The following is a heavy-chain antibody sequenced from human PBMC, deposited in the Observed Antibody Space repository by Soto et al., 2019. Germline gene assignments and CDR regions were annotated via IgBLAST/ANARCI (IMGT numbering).Heavy chain of an antibody. CDR3: ARSACSGGSCYYNWFDP. V-gene: IGHV1-69*01. CDR1: GGTFSSYA. CDR2: IIPIFGTA. J-gene: IGHJ5*02. Sequence: QVQLVQSGAEVKKPGSSVKVSCKASGGTFSSYAISWVRQAPGQGLEWMGGIIPIFGTANYAQKFQGRVTITADESTSTAYMELSSLRSEDTAVYHCARSACSGGSCYYNWFDPWGQGTLVTVSS. D-gene: IGHD2-15*01.